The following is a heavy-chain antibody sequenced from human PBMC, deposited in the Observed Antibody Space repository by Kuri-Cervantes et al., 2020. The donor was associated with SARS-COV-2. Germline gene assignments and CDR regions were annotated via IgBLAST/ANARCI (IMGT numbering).Heavy chain of an antibody. V-gene: IGHV3-33*01. Sequence: GGSLRLSCAASGFTFSSYGMHWVRQAPGKGMVWVAVIWYDGSNKYYAASVKGRFTISRDNSKNTLYLQMNSLRAEDTAVYYCAREGLGWFDPWGQGTLVTVSS. D-gene: IGHD3-16*01. CDR3: AREGLGWFDP. CDR2: IWYDGSNK. CDR1: GFTFSSYG. J-gene: IGHJ5*02.